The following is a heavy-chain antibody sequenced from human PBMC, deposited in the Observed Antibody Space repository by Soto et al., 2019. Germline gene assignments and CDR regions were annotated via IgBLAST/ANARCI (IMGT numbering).Heavy chain of an antibody. CDR1: GDSFNDYY. Sequence: QVQLVQSGAEVRKSGASVTVSCRSSGDSFNDYYIHWVRQAPGQGLEWMGWINPNSGVTKYAQKFQGWVSMTRDTSIRTVYMQLSRLRSDDTAVYYCARESGGATATLDYYYFYMDVWGTGTTVTVSS. J-gene: IGHJ6*03. V-gene: IGHV1-2*04. D-gene: IGHD5-12*01. CDR2: INPNSGVT. CDR3: ARESGGATATLDYYYFYMDV.